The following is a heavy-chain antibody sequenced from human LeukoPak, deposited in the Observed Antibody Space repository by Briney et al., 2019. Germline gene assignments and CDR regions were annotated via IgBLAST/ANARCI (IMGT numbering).Heavy chain of an antibody. Sequence: GGSLRLSCAASGFTFTSYSMNWVRQAPGKGLEWVSSISTSGSYIYYADSVKGRFTISRDNAKNSLYLQMNGLRAEDTAVYYCARLVAAAGLDYWGQGTLVTVSS. CDR1: GFTFTSYS. V-gene: IGHV3-21*01. CDR2: ISTSGSYI. CDR3: ARLVAAAGLDY. J-gene: IGHJ4*02. D-gene: IGHD6-13*01.